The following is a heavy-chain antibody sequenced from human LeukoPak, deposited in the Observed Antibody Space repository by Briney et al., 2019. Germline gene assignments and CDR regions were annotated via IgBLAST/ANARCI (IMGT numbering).Heavy chain of an antibody. Sequence: ASVKVSCKASGYTFTSYDINWVRQATGQGLEWMGWVNPNSGNTGYAQKFQGRVTMTRNTSISTAYMELSSLRSEDTAVYYCARALYTDLSFDPWGQGTLVTVSS. CDR2: VNPNSGNT. J-gene: IGHJ5*02. CDR3: ARALYTDLSFDP. V-gene: IGHV1-8*01. CDR1: GYTFTSYD. D-gene: IGHD2-2*02.